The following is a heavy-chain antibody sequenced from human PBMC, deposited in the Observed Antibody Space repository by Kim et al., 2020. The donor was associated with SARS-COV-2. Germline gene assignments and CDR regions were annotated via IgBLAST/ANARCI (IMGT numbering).Heavy chain of an antibody. Sequence: SVKVSCKASGGTFSSYTISWVRQAPGQGLEWMGRIIPILGIANYAQKFQGRVTITADKSTSTAYMELSSLRSEDTAVYYCARMDDILTGYYMGDAFDIWGQGTMVTVSS. V-gene: IGHV1-69*02. J-gene: IGHJ3*02. CDR2: IIPILGIA. CDR1: GGTFSSYT. CDR3: ARMDDILTGYYMGDAFDI. D-gene: IGHD3-9*01.